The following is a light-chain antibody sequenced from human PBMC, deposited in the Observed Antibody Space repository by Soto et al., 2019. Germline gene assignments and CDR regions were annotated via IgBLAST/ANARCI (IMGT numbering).Light chain of an antibody. CDR1: QSVSSD. J-gene: IGKJ4*01. V-gene: IGKV3-15*01. Sequence: EIVLTQSPATLSVAPGERATLSCRASQSVSSDLAWFQQKPGQAPRLLMYGASTRATGIPARFSGRGSGTEFTLTISSLPSEDFALYHCQQYNNWPLTFGGGTKVEIK. CDR3: QQYNNWPLT. CDR2: GAS.